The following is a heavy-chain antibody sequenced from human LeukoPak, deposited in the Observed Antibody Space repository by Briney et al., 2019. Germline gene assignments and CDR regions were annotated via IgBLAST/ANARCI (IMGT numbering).Heavy chain of an antibody. CDR2: ISSSSSTI. Sequence: GGSLRLSCAASGFTFSRYSMNWVRQAPGKGLEWVSYISSSSSTIYYADSVKGRFTISRDNAKNSLYLQMNSLRDEDTAVYYCASNYLYSGSSGIYFDYWGQGTLVTVSS. J-gene: IGHJ4*02. V-gene: IGHV3-48*02. CDR1: GFTFSRYS. CDR3: ASNYLYSGSSGIYFDY. D-gene: IGHD1-26*01.